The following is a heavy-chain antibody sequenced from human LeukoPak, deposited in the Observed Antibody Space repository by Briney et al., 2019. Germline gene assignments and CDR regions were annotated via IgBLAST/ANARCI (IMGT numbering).Heavy chain of an antibody. CDR3: ARDGLVVGAFDY. D-gene: IGHD1-26*01. V-gene: IGHV3-21*01. CDR1: GFTFSSYS. Sequence: GGSLRLSCAASGFTFSSYSMNWVRQGPGKGLEWVSSISSSSSYIYYADSVKGRFTISRDNAKNSLYLQMNSLRAEDTAVYYCARDGLVVGAFDYWGQGTLVTVSS. CDR2: ISSSSSYI. J-gene: IGHJ4*02.